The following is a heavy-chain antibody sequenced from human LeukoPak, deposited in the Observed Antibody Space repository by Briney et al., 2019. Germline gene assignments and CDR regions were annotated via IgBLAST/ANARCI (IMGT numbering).Heavy chain of an antibody. D-gene: IGHD2-2*01. V-gene: IGHV5-51*01. CDR1: GFLLPTYW. Sequence: GASLEIYLQGPGFLLPTYWIGWLRPLPARGVAWMGVVYPADSHTTYSPSFQGQVTISADKSIGTAYLQWSSLRASDTAMYYCARRPAGIRTFDSWGQGTLVTVSS. CDR3: ARRPAGIRTFDS. CDR2: VYPADSHT. J-gene: IGHJ4*02.